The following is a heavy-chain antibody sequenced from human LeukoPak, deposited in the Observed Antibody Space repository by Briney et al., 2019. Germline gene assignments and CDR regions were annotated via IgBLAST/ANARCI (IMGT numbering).Heavy chain of an antibody. J-gene: IGHJ6*02. Sequence: SETLSLTCAVYGGSFSGYYWSWIRQPAGKGLEWIGRIYTSGSTNYNPSLKSRVTISVDTSKNQFSLKLSSVTAADTAVYYCARDARGYYYYGMGVWGQGTTVTVSS. CDR2: IYTSGST. CDR1: GGSFSGYY. CDR3: ARDARGYYYYGMGV. D-gene: IGHD3-10*01. V-gene: IGHV4-4*07.